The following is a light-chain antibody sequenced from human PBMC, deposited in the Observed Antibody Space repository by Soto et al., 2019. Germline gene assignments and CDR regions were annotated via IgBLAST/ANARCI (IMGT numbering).Light chain of an antibody. CDR1: QSVSTNY. CDR3: QPYGSSQYT. Sequence: EIVLTQSPGTLSLSPGERATLSCRASQSVSTNYLAWYQQNPGQAHRLLIYGASTRATGIPDRCSGGGSGKDLTLTISRLEPDDCAVYFYQPYGSSQYTFGQGTKLEIK. J-gene: IGKJ2*01. CDR2: GAS. V-gene: IGKV3-20*01.